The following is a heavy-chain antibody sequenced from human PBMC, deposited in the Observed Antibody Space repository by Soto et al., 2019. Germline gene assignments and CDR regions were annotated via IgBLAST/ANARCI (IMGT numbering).Heavy chain of an antibody. D-gene: IGHD3-10*01. V-gene: IGHV3-23*01. CDR1: GFTFSSYA. CDR3: AKGPLWFGESTGVYYYYYYMDV. CDR2: ISGSGGST. Sequence: GGSLRLSCAASGFTFSSYAMSWVRQAPGKGLEWVSAISGSGGSTYYADSVKGRFTISRDNSKNTLYLQMNSLRAEDTAVYYCAKGPLWFGESTGVYYYYYYMDVWGKGTTVTVSS. J-gene: IGHJ6*03.